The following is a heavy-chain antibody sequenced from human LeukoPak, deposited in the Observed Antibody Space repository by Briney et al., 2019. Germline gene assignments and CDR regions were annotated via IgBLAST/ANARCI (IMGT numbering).Heavy chain of an antibody. D-gene: IGHD6-19*01. J-gene: IGHJ4*02. Sequence: PGGSLRLSCAASGFTFSTYAMNWVRQAPRKGLEWVSTISGIDTFYADSVKGWFTISRDNSKNTLYLQMISLRAEDTAVYYCTKDAPDSGGWFFFDSWGQGTLVTVSS. CDR3: TKDAPDSGGWFFFDS. CDR2: ISGIDT. V-gene: IGHV3-23*01. CDR1: GFTFSTYA.